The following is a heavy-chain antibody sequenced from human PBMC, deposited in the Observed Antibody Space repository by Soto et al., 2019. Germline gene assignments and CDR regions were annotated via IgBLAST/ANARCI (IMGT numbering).Heavy chain of an antibody. CDR3: ASSFGTTVRRYFDY. Sequence: GGSLRLACAASGFNFSDYYMSWIRQAPGKGLEWVSYISSSGSTIYYADFVKGRFTISRDNAKNSLYLQMNSLRAEDTAVYYCASSFGTTVRRYFDYWGQGTLVTVSS. D-gene: IGHD4-4*01. J-gene: IGHJ4*02. CDR1: GFNFSDYY. V-gene: IGHV3-11*01. CDR2: ISSSGSTI.